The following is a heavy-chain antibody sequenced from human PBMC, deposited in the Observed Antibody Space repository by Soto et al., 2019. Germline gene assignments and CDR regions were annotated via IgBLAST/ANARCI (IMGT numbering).Heavy chain of an antibody. D-gene: IGHD5-18*01. V-gene: IGHV4-4*01. CDR3: ARDRPSEYTYGSSGWSDT. CDR1: GGCISTYYW. J-gene: IGHJ5*02. CDR2: IYHSGST. Sequence: PQNPSPTIGLPGGCISTYYWCSWVRQPPRSRLEWIGEIYHSGSTNYNPSPKSRFTISVDKSKDQFSLELTSVTAADTAVYFCARDRPSEYTYGSSGWSDTWGQGILVTVSS.